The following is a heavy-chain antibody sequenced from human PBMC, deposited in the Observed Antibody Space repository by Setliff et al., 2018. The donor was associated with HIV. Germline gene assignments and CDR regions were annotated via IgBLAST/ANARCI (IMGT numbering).Heavy chain of an antibody. CDR1: GGSFNSAA. V-gene: IGHV1-69*10. D-gene: IGHD4-4*01. CDR2: NILKLSTS. Sequence: SVKVSCKPSGGSFNSAAINWVRQAPGQGLEWMGGNILKLSTSNSAEKFRGRVTFTADRSTNTAFMELSGLRSEDTAVYYCAKTSPKDGYSSDFWGQGTPVTVSS. J-gene: IGHJ4*02. CDR3: AKTSPKDGYSSDF.